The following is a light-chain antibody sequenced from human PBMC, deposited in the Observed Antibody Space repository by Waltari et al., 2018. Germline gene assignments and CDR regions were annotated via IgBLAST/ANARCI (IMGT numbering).Light chain of an antibody. Sequence: EIVLTQSPGPLPLSPGERATLSCRASQTVRTTYLAWYQQKPGQAPPLLIYGASSRATGIPDRFSGSGSGTDFSLTISSLEPEDFAVYYCQQYDISPLTFGGGTKVEIK. J-gene: IGKJ4*01. CDR1: QTVRTTY. CDR3: QQYDISPLT. CDR2: GAS. V-gene: IGKV3-20*01.